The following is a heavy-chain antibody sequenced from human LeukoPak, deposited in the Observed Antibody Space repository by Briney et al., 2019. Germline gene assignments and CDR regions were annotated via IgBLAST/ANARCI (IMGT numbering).Heavy chain of an antibody. CDR2: ISSSSSTI. CDR3: ARATPTGHVDY. D-gene: IGHD3-9*01. Sequence: GGSLRLSCAASGFTFSSYSMNWVRQAPGKGLEWVSYISSSSSTIYYADSVKGRFTISRDNAKNSLYLQMNSLRAGDTAVYYCARATPTGHVDYWGQGTLVTVSS. J-gene: IGHJ4*02. CDR1: GFTFSSYS. V-gene: IGHV3-48*04.